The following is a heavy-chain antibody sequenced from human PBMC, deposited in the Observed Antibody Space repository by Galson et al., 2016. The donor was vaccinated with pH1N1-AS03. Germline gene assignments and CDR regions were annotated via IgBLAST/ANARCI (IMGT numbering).Heavy chain of an antibody. CDR2: IRSKTYGGTT. J-gene: IGHJ4*02. Sequence: SLRLSCAASGFTFGDYPLTWFRQAPGKGLEWVGFIRSKTYGGTTEYAASVKGRFTISRDDSKSIAYLQMNSLKTEDTAVYYCARARTSPGSLAGVGFDIWGQGTLVIVSS. CDR1: GFTFGDYP. D-gene: IGHD3-9*01. V-gene: IGHV3-49*03. CDR3: ARARTSPGSLAGVGFDI.